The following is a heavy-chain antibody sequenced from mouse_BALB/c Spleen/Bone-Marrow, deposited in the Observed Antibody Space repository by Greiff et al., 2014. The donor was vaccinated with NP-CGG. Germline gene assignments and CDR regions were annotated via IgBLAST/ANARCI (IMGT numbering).Heavy chain of an antibody. J-gene: IGHJ1*01. CDR3: ARQDYYGSSPHWYFDV. D-gene: IGHD1-1*01. CDR2: ISSGGSYT. CDR1: GFSFSSYA. Sequence: VQLKESGGGLVKPGGSLKLSCAASGFSFSSYAMSWARQTPEKRLEWVATISSGGSYTYQADSVKGRFTISRDTAKNTLYLQMSSLRSEDTAMYYCARQDYYGSSPHWYFDVWGAGTTVTVSS. V-gene: IGHV5-9-3*01.